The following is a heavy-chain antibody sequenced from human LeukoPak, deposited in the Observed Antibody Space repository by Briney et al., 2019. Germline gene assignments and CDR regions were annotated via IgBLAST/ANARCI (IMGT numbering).Heavy chain of an antibody. CDR1: GDSVSSNSAA. CDR2: TYYRSKWYN. CDR3: ARDESGSWLPRTGFDY. V-gene: IGHV6-1*01. J-gene: IGHJ4*02. D-gene: IGHD6-19*01. Sequence: SQTLSLTCAISGDSVSSNSAAWNWIRQSPSRGLEWLGRTYYRSKWYNDYAVSVKGRITINPDTSKNQFSLQLNSVTPEDTAVYYCARDESGSWLPRTGFDYWGQGTLVTVSS.